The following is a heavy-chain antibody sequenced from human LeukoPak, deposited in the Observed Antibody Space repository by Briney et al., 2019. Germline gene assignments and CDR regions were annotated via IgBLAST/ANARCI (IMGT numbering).Heavy chain of an antibody. D-gene: IGHD3-16*01. Sequence: PGGSLRLSCAASGFTFSSYWMHWGRQAPGKGLVWVSRINSDGSSTSYADSVKGRFTISRDNAKHTPYLQMNRWRSADPSVYYCALNRGGSSRFDPWGQGTLVTVSS. V-gene: IGHV3-74*01. J-gene: IGHJ5*02. CDR3: ALNRGGSSRFDP. CDR2: INSDGSST. CDR1: GFTFSSYW.